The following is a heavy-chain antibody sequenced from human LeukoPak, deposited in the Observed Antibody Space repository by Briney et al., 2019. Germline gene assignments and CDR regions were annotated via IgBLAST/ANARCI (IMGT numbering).Heavy chain of an antibody. V-gene: IGHV3-53*01. CDR1: GFTVSSNY. J-gene: IGHJ4*02. D-gene: IGHD3-22*01. CDR3: ARDRYNSSGYSFDY. Sequence: GGSLRLSCAASGFTVSSNYMSWVRQAPGKGLEWVSVIYSGGSTYYADSVKGRFTISRDNSKNTLYLQMNSLRAEDTAVYYCARDRYNSSGYSFDYWGQGTLITVSS. CDR2: IYSGGST.